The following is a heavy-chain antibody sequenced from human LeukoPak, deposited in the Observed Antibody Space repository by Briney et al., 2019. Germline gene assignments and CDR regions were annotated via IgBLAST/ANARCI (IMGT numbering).Heavy chain of an antibody. CDR3: ARDRYSGSHDY. Sequence: ASVKVSCKASGYTFTGYYMHWVRQAPGQGLEWMGWINPNSGGTNYAQKFQGRVTMTRDTSISTAYMELSSLRSEDTAVYYCARDRYSGSHDYWGQGTLVTVSS. J-gene: IGHJ4*02. CDR2: INPNSGGT. CDR1: GYTFTGYY. D-gene: IGHD1-26*01. V-gene: IGHV1-2*02.